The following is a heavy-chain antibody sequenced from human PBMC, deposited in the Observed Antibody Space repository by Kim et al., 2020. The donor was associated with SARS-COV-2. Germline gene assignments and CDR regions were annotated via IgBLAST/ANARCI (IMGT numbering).Heavy chain of an antibody. D-gene: IGHD3-22*01. CDR3: ARDRAFGDYDSSDY. J-gene: IGHJ4*02. Sequence: ADSGKGRFTSSRDNSKHTLYLQMNSLRAEDTAVYYCARDRAFGDYDSSDYWGQGTLVTVSS. V-gene: IGHV3-30*07.